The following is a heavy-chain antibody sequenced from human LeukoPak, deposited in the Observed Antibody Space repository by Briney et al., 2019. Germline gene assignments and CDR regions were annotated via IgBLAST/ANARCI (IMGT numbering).Heavy chain of an antibody. CDR3: ASAPYDILTGYAPYNYGMDV. Sequence: KPSETLSLTCTVSGGSISSSSYYWGWIRQPPGKGLEWIGHIYYSGSANYNPSLKSRVTISVDTSKSQFSLKLSSVTAADTAVYYCASAPYDILTGYAPYNYGMDVWGQGTTVTVSS. D-gene: IGHD3-9*01. CDR1: GGSISSSSYY. J-gene: IGHJ6*02. CDR2: IYYSGSA. V-gene: IGHV4-61*05.